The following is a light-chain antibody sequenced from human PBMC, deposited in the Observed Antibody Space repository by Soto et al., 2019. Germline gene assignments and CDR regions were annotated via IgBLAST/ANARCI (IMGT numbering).Light chain of an antibody. CDR3: SSYTSSRTLYV. V-gene: IGLV2-14*01. CDR1: SGDVGAYNF. CDR2: DVS. J-gene: IGLJ1*01. Sequence: QSALTQPASVSGSPGQSITISCAGTSGDVGAYNFVSWYQQHPGKAPKLTLYDVSKRPSGVSERFSASKSGNTASLTISGLQAEDEADYYCSSYTSSRTLYVFGTGTKLTVL.